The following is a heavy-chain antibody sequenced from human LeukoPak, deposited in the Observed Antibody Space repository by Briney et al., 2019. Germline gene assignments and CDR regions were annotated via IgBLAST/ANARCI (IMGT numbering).Heavy chain of an antibody. V-gene: IGHV3-23*01. D-gene: IGHD6-19*01. Sequence: PGGSLRLSCAASGFTFSSYAMSWVRQASGKGLEWVSAISGSGGSIYYADSVKGRLTISRDNSKNTLYLQMNSLRAEDTAVYYCATNRHIAVASSIGYWGQGTLVTVSS. J-gene: IGHJ4*02. CDR3: ATNRHIAVASSIGY. CDR2: ISGSGGSI. CDR1: GFTFSSYA.